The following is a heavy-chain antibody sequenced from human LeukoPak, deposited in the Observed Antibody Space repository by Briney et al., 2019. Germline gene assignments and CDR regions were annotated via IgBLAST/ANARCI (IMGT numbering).Heavy chain of an antibody. CDR2: IYYSGRT. CDR1: GGSITSYY. Sequence: SSETLSLTCTVSGGSITSYYWSWIRQSPGKGLECIGYIYYSGRTNYNSSLKSRATISVDTSKNQFSLNLNSVTAADTAVYYCARVYGHVDSWGPGTLVTVSS. CDR3: ARVYGHVDS. V-gene: IGHV4-59*08. J-gene: IGHJ4*02. D-gene: IGHD5/OR15-5a*01.